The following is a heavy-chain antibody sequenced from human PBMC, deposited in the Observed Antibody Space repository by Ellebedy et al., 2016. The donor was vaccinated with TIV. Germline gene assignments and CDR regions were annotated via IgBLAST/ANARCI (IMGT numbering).Heavy chain of an antibody. J-gene: IGHJ4*02. CDR2: IVAGGEST. V-gene: IGHV3-23*01. Sequence: GESLKISCVASGFSFSSYAMTWVRQAPGEGLDWVSVIVAGGESTYYADSVKGRFTISRDNSKNTLYLQMNSLRAEDTAIYYCAKGYGSSSRYFFDYWGQGTPVTVS. D-gene: IGHD6-6*01. CDR3: AKGYGSSSRYFFDY. CDR1: GFSFSSYA.